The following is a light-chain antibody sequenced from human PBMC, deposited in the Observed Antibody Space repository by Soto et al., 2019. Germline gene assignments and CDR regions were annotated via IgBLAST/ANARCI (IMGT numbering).Light chain of an antibody. CDR1: QSVLYSSNNKNY. J-gene: IGKJ2*01. CDR3: QQYYSTTYT. CDR2: WAS. V-gene: IGKV4-1*01. Sequence: DIVMTQSPDSLAVSLGERATINCKSSQSVLYSSNNKNYLAWYQQKPGQPPKLLIYWASTRESGVPDRFSGSGSETDFTLTISSLQAADVAVYYCQQYYSTTYTFGQGTKLEIK.